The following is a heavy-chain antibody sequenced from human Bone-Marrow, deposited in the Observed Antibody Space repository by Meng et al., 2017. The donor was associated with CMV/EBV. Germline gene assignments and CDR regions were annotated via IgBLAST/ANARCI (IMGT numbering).Heavy chain of an antibody. CDR1: GFTFSSYS. Sequence: GESLKISCAASGFTFSSYSMNWVRQAPGKGLEWVSSISSSSSYIYYADSMKGRFTISRDNSKNTLYLQMNSLRAEDTAVYYCARDYWDSNYEDPYYYYGMDVWGQGTTVTVSS. CDR3: ARDYWDSNYEDPYYYYGMDV. CDR2: ISSSSSYI. V-gene: IGHV3-21*01. D-gene: IGHD4-11*01. J-gene: IGHJ6*02.